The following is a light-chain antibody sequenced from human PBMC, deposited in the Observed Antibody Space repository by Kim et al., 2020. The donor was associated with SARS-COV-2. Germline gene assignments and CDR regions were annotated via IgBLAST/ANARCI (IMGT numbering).Light chain of an antibody. CDR2: AAS. J-gene: IGKJ1*01. CDR1: RNISIF. V-gene: IGKV1-39*01. Sequence: DTQMTQSPSSLSASVGDRVTITCRASRNISIFLNWYQQKPGTAPKILIHAASNLQSGVPSRFSGSGSETHFTLTISSLQPGDVGTYFCQQGYSSPTFGQGTKVDIK. CDR3: QQGYSSPT.